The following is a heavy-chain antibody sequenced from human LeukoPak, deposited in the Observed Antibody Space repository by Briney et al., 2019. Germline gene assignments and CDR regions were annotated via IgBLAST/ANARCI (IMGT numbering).Heavy chain of an antibody. D-gene: IGHD3-3*01. J-gene: IGHJ6*02. CDR2: INPSGGST. CDR3: ARDYTIFGVVTTNSYYYYGMDV. Sequence: ASVKVSCKASGYTFTSYYMHWVRQAPGQGLEWMGIINPSGGSTSYAQKFQGRVTMTRDTSTSTVYMELSRLRSEDTAVYYCARDYTIFGVVTTNSYYYYGMDVWGQGTTVTVSS. V-gene: IGHV1-46*01. CDR1: GYTFTSYY.